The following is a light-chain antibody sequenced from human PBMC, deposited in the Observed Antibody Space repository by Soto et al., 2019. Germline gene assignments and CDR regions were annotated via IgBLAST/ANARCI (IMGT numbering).Light chain of an antibody. CDR3: QQYNNWPFS. Sequence: EIVMTQSPSTLSVSPWERSTLSFRAGQGVTTNFAWYQQKSGQSPRLLIYDVSIRATGVPARFSGTGSETDFTLTISGLQSEDSAVYSCQQYNNWPFSFGQGTRLEIK. J-gene: IGKJ5*01. CDR2: DVS. V-gene: IGKV3-15*01. CDR1: QGVTTN.